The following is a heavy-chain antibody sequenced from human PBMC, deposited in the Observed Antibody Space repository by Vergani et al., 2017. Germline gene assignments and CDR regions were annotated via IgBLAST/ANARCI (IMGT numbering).Heavy chain of an antibody. J-gene: IGHJ4*02. CDR3: AKMDKSGYVIPPGGLFDY. V-gene: IGHV3-23*01. Sequence: EVQLLESGGGLVQPGGSLRLSCAASGFTFSSYAMSWVRQAPGKGLEWVSAISGSGGSTYYADSVKGRFTISRDNSKNTLYLQMNSLRAEDTAVYYCAKMDKSGYVIPPGGLFDYWGQGTLVTVSS. CDR1: GFTFSSYA. CDR2: ISGSGGST. D-gene: IGHD5-12*01.